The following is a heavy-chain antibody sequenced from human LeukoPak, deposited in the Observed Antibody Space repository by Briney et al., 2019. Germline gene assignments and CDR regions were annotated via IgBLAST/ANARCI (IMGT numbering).Heavy chain of an antibody. CDR1: GFTFSSYW. CDR3: ARDFRYYYGSGSYYYYYYYGMDV. V-gene: IGHV3-7*01. CDR2: IKQDGSEK. Sequence: GGSLRLSCAASGFTFSSYWMSWVRQAPGKGLEWVANIKQDGSEKYYVDSVKGRFTISRDNAKNSLYLQMNSLRAEDTAVYYCARDFRYYYGSGSYYYYYYYGMDVWGQGTRSPSP. D-gene: IGHD3-10*01. J-gene: IGHJ6*02.